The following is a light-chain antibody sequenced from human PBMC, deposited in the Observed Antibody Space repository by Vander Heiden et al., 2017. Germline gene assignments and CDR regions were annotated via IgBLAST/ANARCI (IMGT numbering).Light chain of an antibody. CDR1: SLRSYY. V-gene: IGLV3-19*01. CDR3: NSRDSSGNQWV. CDR2: GKN. Sequence: SSELTQDPAVSVALGQTVRITCQGDSLRSYYASWYQQKPGQAPVLVIYGKNNRPSGIPDRFSGSSSGNTASLTITGAQAEDEADYDCNSRDSSGNQWVFGGGTKLTVL. J-gene: IGLJ3*02.